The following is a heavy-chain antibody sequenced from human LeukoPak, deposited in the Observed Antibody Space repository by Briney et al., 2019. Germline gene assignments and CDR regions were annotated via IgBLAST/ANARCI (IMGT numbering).Heavy chain of an antibody. CDR2: IYHSGST. D-gene: IGHD6-19*01. CDR3: ARLQGAVAGSMWFDP. Sequence: PSETLSLTCTVSGGSISRYYWSWIRQPPGKGLEFIGYIYHSGSTYYNPSLKSRVTISVDTSKNQFSLRLSSVTAADTAVYYCARLQGAVAGSMWFDPWGQGTLVTVSS. J-gene: IGHJ5*02. CDR1: GGSISRYY. V-gene: IGHV4-59*08.